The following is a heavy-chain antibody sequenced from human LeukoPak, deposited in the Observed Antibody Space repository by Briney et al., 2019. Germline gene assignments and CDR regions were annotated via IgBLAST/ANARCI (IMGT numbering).Heavy chain of an antibody. CDR1: GYTFTGYY. V-gene: IGHV1-2*02. Sequence: ASVKVSCKASGYTFTGYYMHWVRQAPGQGLEWMGWINPNSGGTNYAQKFQGRVTMTRDTSISTAYMELSRLRSDDTAVYYCARTATYLRGAFDIWGQGTLVTVSS. CDR3: ARTATYLRGAFDI. D-gene: IGHD3-9*01. CDR2: INPNSGGT. J-gene: IGHJ4*02.